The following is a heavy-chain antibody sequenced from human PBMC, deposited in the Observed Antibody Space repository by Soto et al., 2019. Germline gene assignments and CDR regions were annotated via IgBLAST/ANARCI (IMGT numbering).Heavy chain of an antibody. CDR2: INPSGDST. D-gene: IGHD3-16*02. V-gene: IGHV1-46*01. CDR3: ARSYYDYVWGSYRSAHFDY. J-gene: IGHJ4*02. Sequence: ASVKVSCKASGYTFTSYYMHWVRQAPGQGLEWMGIINPSGDSTSYAQKFQGRVTMTRDTSTSTVYMELSSLRSEDTALYYCARSYYDYVWGSYRSAHFDYWGQGTLVTVSS. CDR1: GYTFTSYY.